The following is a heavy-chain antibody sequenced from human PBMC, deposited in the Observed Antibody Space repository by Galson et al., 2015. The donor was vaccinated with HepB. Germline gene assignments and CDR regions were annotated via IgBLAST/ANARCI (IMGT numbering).Heavy chain of an antibody. J-gene: IGHJ3*02. CDR3: ARDRTGYRDAFDI. CDR1: GSSFTGCY. Sequence: SVKVSCKASGSSFTGCYIHWVRQAPGQGLEWMGWINPNSGGTNYAQKFQGRVTMTRDTSINTAYMELTRLRSDDTAMYFCARDRTGYRDAFDIWGQGTRVTVSS. D-gene: IGHD3-9*01. CDR2: INPNSGGT. V-gene: IGHV1-2*02.